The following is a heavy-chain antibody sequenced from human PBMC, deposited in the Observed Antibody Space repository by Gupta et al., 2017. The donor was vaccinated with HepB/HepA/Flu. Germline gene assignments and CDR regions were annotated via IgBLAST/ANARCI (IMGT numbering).Heavy chain of an antibody. Sequence: QVQLQQWGAGLLKPSETLSLTCAVYGGSFSGYYWSWIRQPPGKGLEWIGEINHSGSTNYNPSLKSRVTISVDTSKNQCALKLSSVTAAETAVYYGARAIAAARGGNNWFDPWGQGTLVTVSS. J-gene: IGHJ5*02. D-gene: IGHD6-13*01. CDR2: INHSGST. CDR3: ARAIAAARGGNNWFDP. V-gene: IGHV4-34*01. CDR1: GGSFSGYY.